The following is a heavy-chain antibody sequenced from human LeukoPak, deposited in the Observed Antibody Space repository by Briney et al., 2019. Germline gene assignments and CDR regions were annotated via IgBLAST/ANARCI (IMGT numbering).Heavy chain of an antibody. D-gene: IGHD6-6*01. Sequence: ASETLSLTCTVSGGSISSRTYYWGWIRQPPGKGLEWIGTIYYSGTTYYNPSLKSRVTISLDTSKNQFSLKLSSVTAADTAIYYCARDFSSSSTVYYYYYMDVWGKGTTVTVSS. V-gene: IGHV4-39*07. CDR1: GGSISSRTYY. J-gene: IGHJ6*03. CDR2: IYYSGTT. CDR3: ARDFSSSSTVYYYYYMDV.